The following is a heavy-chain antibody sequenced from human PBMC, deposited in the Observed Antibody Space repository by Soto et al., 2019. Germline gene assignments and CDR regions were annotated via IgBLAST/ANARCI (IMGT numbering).Heavy chain of an antibody. D-gene: IGHD6-13*01. CDR3: TTGIAARPTPYYYYYGMDV. Sequence: SLRLSCAASGFTFSNTWMSWVRQAPGKGLEWVGRIKSKTDGGTTDYAAPVKGRFTISRDDSKNTLYLQMNSLTTEDTAVYYCTTGIAARPTPYYYYYGMDVWGQGTTVTVSS. V-gene: IGHV3-15*01. CDR1: GFTFSNTW. CDR2: IKSKTDGGTT. J-gene: IGHJ6*02.